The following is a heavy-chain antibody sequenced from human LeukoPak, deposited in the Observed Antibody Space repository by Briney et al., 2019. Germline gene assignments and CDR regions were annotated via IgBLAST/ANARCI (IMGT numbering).Heavy chain of an antibody. CDR3: ARAGLLWFGESKSDY. V-gene: IGHV3-48*01. D-gene: IGHD3-10*01. J-gene: IGHJ4*02. CDR1: GFTFSTYS. Sequence: GGSLRLSCAASGFTFSTYSMNWVRQAPGKGLEWVSYISGTSSLIYYADSVKGRFTISRDNAKNSLYLQMNSLRAEDTAVYYCARAGLLWFGESKSDYWGQGTLVTASS. CDR2: ISGTSSLI.